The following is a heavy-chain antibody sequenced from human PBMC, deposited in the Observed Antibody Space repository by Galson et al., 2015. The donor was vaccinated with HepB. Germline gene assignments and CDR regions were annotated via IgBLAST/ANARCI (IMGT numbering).Heavy chain of an antibody. V-gene: IGHV1-2*06. CDR2: INPNSGGT. CDR3: AGGVGATGGFGY. Sequence: SVKVSCKASGYTFTGYYMHWVRQAPGQGLEWMGRINPNSGGTNYAQKFQGRVTMTRDTSISTAYMELSRLRSDDTAVYYCAGGVGATGGFGYWGQGTLVTVSS. J-gene: IGHJ4*02. CDR1: GYTFTGYY. D-gene: IGHD1-26*01.